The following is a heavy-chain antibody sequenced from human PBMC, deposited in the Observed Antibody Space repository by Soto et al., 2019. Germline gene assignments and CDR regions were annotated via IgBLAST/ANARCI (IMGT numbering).Heavy chain of an antibody. CDR1: GFTFDDYG. V-gene: IGHV3-9*01. CDR3: AKVSTTHTFGPLDP. CDR2: ISWNSGSI. Sequence: GGSLRLSCAASGFTFDDYGMHWVRQAPGKGLEWVSGISWNSGSIGYADSVKGRFIISRDNAKNSLYLQMNNLRPEDTAFYFCAKVSTTHTFGPLDPWGQGTLVTVPS. J-gene: IGHJ5*02. D-gene: IGHD1-1*01.